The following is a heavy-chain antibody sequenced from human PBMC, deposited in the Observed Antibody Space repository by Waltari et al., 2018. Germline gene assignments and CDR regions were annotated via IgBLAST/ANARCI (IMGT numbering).Heavy chain of an antibody. CDR1: SYSIRSGYF. V-gene: IGHV4-38-2*02. J-gene: IGHJ5*02. Sequence: QVQLQESGPGQARPSETLSPTCIVSSYSIRSGYFWGWIRQPPGKGLQWIGSISHSANTYYNPALNSRVSMSVDTSKNQFALKMTSVTAADTAIYYCVRDLGGSGNSWFDAWGQGTLVTVSS. CDR2: ISHSANT. D-gene: IGHD3-10*01. CDR3: VRDLGGSGNSWFDA.